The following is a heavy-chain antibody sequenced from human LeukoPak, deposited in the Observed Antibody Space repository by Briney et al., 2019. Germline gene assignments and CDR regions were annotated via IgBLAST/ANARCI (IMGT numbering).Heavy chain of an antibody. CDR2: ITTNGGRT. CDR3: AIMHGYYDGTGYWVQ. CDR1: GFTFANYC. V-gene: IGHV3-23*01. D-gene: IGHD3-22*01. J-gene: IGHJ1*01. Sequence: GGSLRLSCAASGFTFANYCMSWVRQAPGKGLEWVSFITTNGGRTSYADSVEGRFTISRDNPRNTLYMQMNSLRDEDTAVYYCAIMHGYYDGTGYWVQWGQGTLVTVSS.